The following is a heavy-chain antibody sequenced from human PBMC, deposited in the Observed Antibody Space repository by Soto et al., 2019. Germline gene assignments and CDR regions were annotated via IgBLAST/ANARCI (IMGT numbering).Heavy chain of an antibody. CDR2: IKQDGSEK. J-gene: IGHJ3*02. Sequence: GESLKISCAASGFTFSSYWMSWVRQAPGKGLEWVANIKQDGSEKYYVDSVKGRFTISRDNAKNSLYLQMNSLRAEDTAVYYCARVSKNLWFGEFDAFDIWGQGTMVTVSS. CDR1: GFTFSSYW. D-gene: IGHD3-10*01. CDR3: ARVSKNLWFGEFDAFDI. V-gene: IGHV3-7*01.